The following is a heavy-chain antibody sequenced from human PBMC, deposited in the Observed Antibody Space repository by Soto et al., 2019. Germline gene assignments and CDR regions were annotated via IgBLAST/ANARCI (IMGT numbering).Heavy chain of an antibody. CDR1: GDSVSSNSAA. Sequence: SQTLPLTCAISGDSVSSNSAAWNWIRQSPSRGLEWLGRTYYRSKWYNDYAVSVKSRITINPDTSKNQFSLQLNSVTPEDTAVYYCARDSHGIAAAGPPRLAPYYYYYGMDVWGQGTTVTVSS. V-gene: IGHV6-1*01. CDR3: ARDSHGIAAAGPPRLAPYYYYYGMDV. J-gene: IGHJ6*02. D-gene: IGHD6-13*01. CDR2: TYYRSKWYN.